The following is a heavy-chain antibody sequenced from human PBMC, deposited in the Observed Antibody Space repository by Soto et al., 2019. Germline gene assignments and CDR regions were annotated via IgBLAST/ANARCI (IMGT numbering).Heavy chain of an antibody. J-gene: IGHJ4*02. V-gene: IGHV3-23*01. Sequence: EVQLLESGGGLVQPGGSLRLSCAASGFTFSSYGMSWVRQAPGKGLEWVASISGNGAGSYYGGSVKGRFSISRDNSKNSLFLQMNSLRVEDTALYFCAKRAPPGTRYFHHWGQGSLVTVSS. D-gene: IGHD6-13*01. CDR1: GFTFSSYG. CDR3: AKRAPPGTRYFHH. CDR2: ISGNGAGS.